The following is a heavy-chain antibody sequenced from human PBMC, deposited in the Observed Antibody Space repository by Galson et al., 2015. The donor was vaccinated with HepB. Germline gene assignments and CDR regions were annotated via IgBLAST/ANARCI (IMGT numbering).Heavy chain of an antibody. D-gene: IGHD3-22*01. V-gene: IGHV4-59*01. CDR2: IYSSGST. Sequence: SLTCTVSGGSISGYYWTWIRQPPGKRLEWIGYIYSSGSTNYNPSLKSRVSMSVDTSKNQFSLKLTSVTATDTAVYSCARGSGYYVYWGQGTLVTVSS. CDR3: ARGSGYYVY. CDR1: GGSISGYY. J-gene: IGHJ4*02.